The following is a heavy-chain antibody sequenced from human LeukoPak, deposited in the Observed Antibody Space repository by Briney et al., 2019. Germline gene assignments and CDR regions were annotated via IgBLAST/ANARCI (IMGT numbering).Heavy chain of an antibody. D-gene: IGHD5-12*01. CDR3: ARLDIGDSGNPNWFDP. Sequence: SETLSLTCAVYGGSFSGYYWSWIRQPPGEGLEWIGEVTHTGGTNYNPSLKSRVTISLDTFKNQFSLTLTSVTAADTAVFYCARLDIGDSGNPNWFDPWGQGTLVTVSS. CDR2: VTHTGGT. CDR1: GGSFSGYY. V-gene: IGHV4-34*01. J-gene: IGHJ5*02.